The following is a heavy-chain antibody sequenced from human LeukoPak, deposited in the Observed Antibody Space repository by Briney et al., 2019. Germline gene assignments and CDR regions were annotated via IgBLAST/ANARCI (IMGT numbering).Heavy chain of an antibody. CDR1: GYTFTGYY. D-gene: IGHD6-19*01. Sequence: GASVKVSCKASGYTFTGYYMHWVRQAPGQGLEWMGWINPNSGGTSYAQKFQGRVTMTRDTSISTAYMELSRLRSDDTAVYYCARLGRGWSAVNWFDPWGQGTLVTVSS. CDR3: ARLGRGWSAVNWFDP. CDR2: INPNSGGT. J-gene: IGHJ5*02. V-gene: IGHV1-2*02.